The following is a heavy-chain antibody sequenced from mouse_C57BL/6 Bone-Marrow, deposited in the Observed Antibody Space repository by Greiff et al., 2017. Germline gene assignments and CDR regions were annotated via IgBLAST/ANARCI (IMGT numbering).Heavy chain of an antibody. D-gene: IGHD1-1*01. CDR2: INPSSGYT. J-gene: IGHJ3*01. V-gene: IGHV1-4*01. CDR3: ARGGYYGSSPAWFAY. CDR1: GYTFTSYT. Sequence: VQLQQSGAELARPGASVKMSCKASGYTFTSYTMHWVKQRPGQGLEWIGYINPSSGYTKYNQKFKDKATLSADKSSSTAYMQLSSLTSADSAVYYCARGGYYGSSPAWFAYWGQGTLVTVSA.